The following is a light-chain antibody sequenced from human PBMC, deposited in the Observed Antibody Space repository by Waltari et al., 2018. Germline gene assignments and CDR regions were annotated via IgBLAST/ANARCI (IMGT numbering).Light chain of an antibody. J-gene: IGKJ2*01. CDR1: QSVGTW. CDR3: QQYSSFST. Sequence: DIQMTQSPSTLSASVVDRVTISCRASQSVGTWLAWYQQKPGKAPKLLPYMASSLESGVPSRFSGSGSGSEFTLTISSLQPDDFATYSCQQYSSFSTFGQGTKVDI. CDR2: MAS. V-gene: IGKV1-5*03.